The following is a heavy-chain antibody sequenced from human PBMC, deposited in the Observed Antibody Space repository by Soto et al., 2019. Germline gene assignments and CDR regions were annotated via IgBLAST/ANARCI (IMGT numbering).Heavy chain of an antibody. J-gene: IGHJ4*02. D-gene: IGHD6-25*01. CDR3: ARAPKVSGSAQTRPDF. V-gene: IGHV4-34*01. Sequence: QVQLHQWGAGLLKPSETLSLACSLYSGSLSGYYWSGIRQPPGKGMEWIGEISPSGTTNYSPSLKSRVSISVDTSKNQFSLNLTSLTAADTAVYYCARAPKVSGSAQTRPDFWGQGSLVTVSS. CDR2: ISPSGTT. CDR1: SGSLSGYY.